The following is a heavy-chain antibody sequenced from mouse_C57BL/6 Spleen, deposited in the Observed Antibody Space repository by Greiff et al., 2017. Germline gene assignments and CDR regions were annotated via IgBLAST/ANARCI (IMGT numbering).Heavy chain of an antibody. CDR3: ARFGGNWYFDY. D-gene: IGHD4-1*01. V-gene: IGHV1-82*01. J-gene: IGHJ2*01. Sequence: VKLVESGPELVKPGASVKISCKASGYAFSSSWMNWVKQRPGKGLEWIGRIYPGDGDTNYNGKFKGKATLTADKSSSTAYMQLSSLTSEDSAVYFCARFGGNWYFDYWGQGTTLTVSS. CDR2: IYPGDGDT. CDR1: GYAFSSSW.